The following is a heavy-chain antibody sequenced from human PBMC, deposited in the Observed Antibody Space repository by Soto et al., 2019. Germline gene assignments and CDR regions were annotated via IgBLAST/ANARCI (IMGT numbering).Heavy chain of an antibody. CDR1: GGSFRREA. J-gene: IGHJ3*01. V-gene: IGHV1-69*12. D-gene: IGHD2-21*02. CDR3: ARGHEFGGDSDAFEL. CDR2: ILPFFGTA. Sequence: QVQLVQSGAEVKKPGSSVKVSCKASGGSFRREAINWVRQAPGQGPEWMGGILPFFGTADYAKKFQGRVTLTAAVSQTTVSIELISARFENTSDYYCARGHEFGGDSDAFELWGQGTMVIVSS.